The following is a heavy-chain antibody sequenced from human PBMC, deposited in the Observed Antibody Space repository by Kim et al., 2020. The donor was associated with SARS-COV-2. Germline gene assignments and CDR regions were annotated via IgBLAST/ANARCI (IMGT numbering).Heavy chain of an antibody. D-gene: IGHD4-17*01. J-gene: IGHJ4*02. CDR2: ISSSSSYI. V-gene: IGHV3-21*01. Sequence: GGSLRLSCAASGFTFSSYSMNWVRQAPGKGLEWVSSISSSSSYIYYADSVKGRFTISRDNAKNSLYLQMNSLRAEDTAVYYCARDVVTTVVTDYWGQGTLVTVSS. CDR1: GFTFSSYS. CDR3: ARDVVTTVVTDY.